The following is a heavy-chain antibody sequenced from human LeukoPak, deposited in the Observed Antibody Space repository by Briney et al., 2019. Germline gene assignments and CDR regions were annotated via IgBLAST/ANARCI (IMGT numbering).Heavy chain of an antibody. CDR3: ARGVGSSWYEDWFDP. V-gene: IGHV3-48*01. D-gene: IGHD6-13*01. Sequence: GGSLRLSCAASGFTFSSYSMNGVRQAPGKGLEWVSYISSSSSTIYYADSVKGRFTISRDNAKNSLYLQMNSLRAEDTAVYHCARGVGSSWYEDWFDPWGQGTLVTVSS. J-gene: IGHJ5*02. CDR2: ISSSSSTI. CDR1: GFTFSSYS.